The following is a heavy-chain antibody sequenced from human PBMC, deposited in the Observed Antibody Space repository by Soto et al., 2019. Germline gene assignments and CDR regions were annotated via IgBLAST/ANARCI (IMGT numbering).Heavy chain of an antibody. CDR2: ISGYNGNT. J-gene: IGHJ6*02. Sequence: QVQVVQSGDEVKKPGASVKVSCKASGYTFTNYVFSWVRQAPGQGLEWMGWISGYNGNTKYAEKFQGRVTMTTDTSTSTAHMELRRLRSDDTAVYYCAREGQAPYYYYGMDVCGQGTAVTVSS. V-gene: IGHV1-18*01. CDR3: AREGQAPYYYYGMDV. CDR1: GYTFTNYV.